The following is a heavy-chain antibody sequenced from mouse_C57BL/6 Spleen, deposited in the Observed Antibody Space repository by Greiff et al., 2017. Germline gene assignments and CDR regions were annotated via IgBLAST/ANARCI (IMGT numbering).Heavy chain of an antibody. J-gene: IGHJ2*01. CDR3: VRECCD. V-gene: IGHV10-3*01. Sequence: EVQGVESGGGLVQPTGSFKFSCAASGFTFNTYAMHWVRQAPGKGLEWVARIRSKSSNFATYYADSVKDRVTIPRDESQSMLYLQMNILKTENTAMYYCVRECCDWGQGTTLTVS. CDR2: IRSKSSNFAT. CDR1: GFTFNTYA.